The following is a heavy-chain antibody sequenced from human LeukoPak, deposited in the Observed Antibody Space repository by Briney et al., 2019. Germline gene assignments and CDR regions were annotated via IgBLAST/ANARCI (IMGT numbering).Heavy chain of an antibody. V-gene: IGHV5-51*01. D-gene: IGHD3-3*01. CDR1: GYPFSSYW. CDR3: ARQNDFRLDY. J-gene: IGHJ4*02. CDR2: IYPGDSDT. Sequence: GESLRISCKGSGYPFSSYWIGWVRQMPGKGLEWMGIIYPGDSDTSYSPSLQGQVTISVDTSIGTAYLQWSSLKASDTAIYYCARQNDFRLDYWGQGTLVTVSS.